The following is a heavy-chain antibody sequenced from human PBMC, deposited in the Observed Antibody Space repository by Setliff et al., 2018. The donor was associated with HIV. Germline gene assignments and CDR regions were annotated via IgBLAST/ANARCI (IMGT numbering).Heavy chain of an antibody. CDR3: ARRRPPPSGLYSAYYMDV. V-gene: IGHV4-59*08. J-gene: IGHJ6*03. CDR2: IYYSGST. D-gene: IGHD1-26*01. CDR1: GGSISTYY. Sequence: SETLSLTCTVSGGSISTYYWSWIRQPPGKGLEWVGYIYYSGSTNYNPSLKSRVTISVDTSKNHFSLWLSSGTAAYTAVYYCARRRPPPSGLYSAYYMDVWGTGTTVTVSS.